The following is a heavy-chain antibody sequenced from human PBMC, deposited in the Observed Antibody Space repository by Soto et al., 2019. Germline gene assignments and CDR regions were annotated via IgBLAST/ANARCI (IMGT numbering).Heavy chain of an antibody. Sequence: GGSLRLSCAASGFTFSSYGMHWVRQAPGKGLEWVAVIWYDGSNKYYADSVKGRFTISRDNSKNTLYLQMNSLRAEDTAVYYCARDQGLIAVAGPTPGDYWGQGTLVTVSS. CDR2: IWYDGSNK. V-gene: IGHV3-33*01. D-gene: IGHD6-19*01. CDR1: GFTFSSYG. CDR3: ARDQGLIAVAGPTPGDY. J-gene: IGHJ4*02.